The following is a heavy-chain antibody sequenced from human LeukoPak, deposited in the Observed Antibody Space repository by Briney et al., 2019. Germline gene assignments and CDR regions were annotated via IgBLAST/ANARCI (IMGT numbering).Heavy chain of an antibody. V-gene: IGHV3-74*01. CDR2: INSDGSST. J-gene: IGHJ5*02. Sequence: PGGSLRLSCAASGFTFSSYWMHWVRQAPGKGLVWVSRINSDGSSTSYADSVKGRFTISRDNSKNTVYLRMNSLRAEDTAIYYCAKHRGYSSDWFDPWGQGTMVTVSS. D-gene: IGHD5-18*01. CDR3: AKHRGYSSDWFDP. CDR1: GFTFSSYW.